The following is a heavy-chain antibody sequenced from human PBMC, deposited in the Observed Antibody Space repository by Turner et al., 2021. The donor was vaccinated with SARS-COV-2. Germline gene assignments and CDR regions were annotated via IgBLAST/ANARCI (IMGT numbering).Heavy chain of an antibody. CDR3: ARLGLGDSQFDY. V-gene: IGHV4-34*01. J-gene: IGHJ4*02. D-gene: IGHD5-18*01. CDR1: GGSFSVYY. Sequence: QVQLQQWGAGLLKPLETLSLTCAVYGGSFSVYYWSWIRQPPGKGLEWIGEINHSGSTNYNPSLKSRVTISVDTSKNQFSLKLSSVTAADTAVYYCARLGLGDSQFDYWGQGTLVTVSS. CDR2: INHSGST.